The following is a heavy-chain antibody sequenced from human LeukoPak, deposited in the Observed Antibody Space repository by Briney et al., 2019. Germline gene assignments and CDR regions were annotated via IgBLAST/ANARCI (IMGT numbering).Heavy chain of an antibody. D-gene: IGHD3-9*01. CDR3: ARRDYDILTGYVDWYFDL. CDR1: GGSISSYY. J-gene: IGHJ2*01. CDR2: IYYRGST. Sequence: PSETLSLTCTVSGGSISSYYWSWIRQPPGKGLEWIGYIYYRGSTNYNPSLKSRVTLSVGTSKNQFSLKLSSVTAADTAVYYCARRDYDILTGYVDWYFDLWGRGTLVTVSS. V-gene: IGHV4-59*01.